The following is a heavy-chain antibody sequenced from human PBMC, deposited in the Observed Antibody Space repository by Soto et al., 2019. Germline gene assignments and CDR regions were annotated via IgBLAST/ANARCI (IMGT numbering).Heavy chain of an antibody. V-gene: IGHV1-18*01. CDR2: ISAYNGNT. CDR1: GYTFTSYG. CDR3: AGAAGGQRGAFDI. Sequence: ASVKVSCKASGYTFTSYGISWVRQAPGQGLEWMGWISAYNGNTNYAQKLQGRVTMTTETSTNTAYMELRSLRDDDTAGYYSAGAAGGQRGAFDIWGQGTMVTVSS. J-gene: IGHJ3*02.